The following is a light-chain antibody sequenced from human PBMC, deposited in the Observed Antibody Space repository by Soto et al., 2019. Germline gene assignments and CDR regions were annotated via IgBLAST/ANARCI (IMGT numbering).Light chain of an antibody. V-gene: IGKV3-15*01. J-gene: IGKJ2*01. Sequence: EIVMTQSPATLSVSPGERAALSCRASQSVSSNFAWYQQKPGQAPRLLIYGASTRATGIPARFSGSGSGTEFTLTLSSLQSEDFAVYYCQQYNNWPYTFDQGTKLEIK. CDR3: QQYNNWPYT. CDR1: QSVSSN. CDR2: GAS.